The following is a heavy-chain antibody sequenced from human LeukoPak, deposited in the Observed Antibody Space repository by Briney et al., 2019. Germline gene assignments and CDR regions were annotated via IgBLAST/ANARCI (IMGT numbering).Heavy chain of an antibody. V-gene: IGHV3-30-3*01. CDR2: RSHDGGIE. Sequence: PGTSLRLSCAASGFPFSRYAVHWARQAPGKGLEWVALRSHDGGIEDYADSVKGRFTISRDNSRNTLYLQMNSLKPEDTAVYYCASSNEFYYDTSTYVDYWGQGTLVTVSS. CDR1: GFPFSRYA. CDR3: ASSNEFYYDTSTYVDY. J-gene: IGHJ4*02. D-gene: IGHD3-22*01.